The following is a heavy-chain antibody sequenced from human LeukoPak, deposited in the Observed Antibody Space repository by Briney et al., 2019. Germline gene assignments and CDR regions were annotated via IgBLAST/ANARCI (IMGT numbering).Heavy chain of an antibody. CDR1: GFXFNNYA. D-gene: IGHD2-15*01. CDR3: ARAGLGSGLWVSQFYFDY. V-gene: IGHV3-64*02. CDR2: ISHNGDYT. J-gene: IGHJ4*02. Sequence: GGSLRLSCVASGFXFNNYAIHWVRQAPGKGLEYVSSISHNGDYTHYADSVKGRFTISRDNSKTTLSLQMGSLRPEDMAVYYCARAGLGSGLWVSQFYFDYWGPGTLVTVSS.